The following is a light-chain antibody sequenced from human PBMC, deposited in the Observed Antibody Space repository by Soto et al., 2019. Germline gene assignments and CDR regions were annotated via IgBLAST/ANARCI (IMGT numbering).Light chain of an antibody. CDR3: GTWDSSLSCFV. V-gene: IGLV1-51*02. Sequence: QSVLTQPRSVSAALGQKVTISCSGSSSNIENNYVSWYQQLPRTAPKLLIYENNRRPLGIPDRFTGSKSGTSATLGITGLQTGDEADYYCGTWDSSLSCFVFGTVTKVTVL. J-gene: IGLJ1*01. CDR1: SSNIENNY. CDR2: ENN.